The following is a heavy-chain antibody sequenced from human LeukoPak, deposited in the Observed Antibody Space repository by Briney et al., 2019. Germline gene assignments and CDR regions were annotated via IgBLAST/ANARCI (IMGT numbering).Heavy chain of an antibody. CDR1: GGSISSYY. CDR2: IYYSGST. J-gene: IGHJ4*02. CDR3: ASGRTPDFFDY. D-gene: IGHD1-26*01. V-gene: IGHV4-59*08. Sequence: PSETLSLTFTVSGGSISSYYWTWIRQPPGKGLEWIGYIYYSGSTNYNPSLKSRVTISVDTSKNQFSLKLSSVTAADTAVYYCASGRTPDFFDYWGQGTLVTVSS.